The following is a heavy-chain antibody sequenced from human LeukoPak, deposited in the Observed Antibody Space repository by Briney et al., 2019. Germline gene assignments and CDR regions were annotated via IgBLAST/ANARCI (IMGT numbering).Heavy chain of an antibody. V-gene: IGHV3-7*04. D-gene: IGHD4-11*01. Sequence: PGGSLRLSCAASEFTFRNYWMSWVRQAPGKGLEWVANINQHGSEKYYVDSVKGRFTISRDNAKNTLSLQMNSLRAEDTAVYYCAKALADHYSFFDYWGEGTLVTV. J-gene: IGHJ4*02. CDR2: INQHGSEK. CDR1: EFTFRNYW. CDR3: AKALADHYSFFDY.